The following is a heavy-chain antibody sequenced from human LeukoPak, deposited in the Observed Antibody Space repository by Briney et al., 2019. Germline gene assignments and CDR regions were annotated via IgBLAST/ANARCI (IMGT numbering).Heavy chain of an antibody. CDR1: GFTFSSYG. CDR2: ISYDGSNK. CDR3: AKKRGIAVAGTLLFPFDY. Sequence: GGSLRLSCAASGFTFSSYGMHWVRQAPGKGLEWVAVISYDGSNKYYADSVKGRFTISRDNSKNTLYLQMNSLRAEDTAVYYCAKKRGIAVAGTLLFPFDYWGQGTLVTVFS. J-gene: IGHJ4*02. D-gene: IGHD6-19*01. V-gene: IGHV3-30*18.